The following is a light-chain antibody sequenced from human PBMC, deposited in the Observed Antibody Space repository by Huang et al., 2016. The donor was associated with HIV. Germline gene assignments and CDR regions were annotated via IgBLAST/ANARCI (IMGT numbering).Light chain of an antibody. CDR2: GAS. CDR3: QQSYSSSIT. J-gene: IGKJ5*01. V-gene: IGKV1-39*01. CDR1: QAINTY. Sequence: IQMIQSPTSLSASVGNRVTITCRASQAINTYLNWFQQKPGKAPKLLIYGASTLHTGVPSRFRGSGSGTDFALTISGRQLDDLGTYYCQQSYSSSITFGQGTRL.